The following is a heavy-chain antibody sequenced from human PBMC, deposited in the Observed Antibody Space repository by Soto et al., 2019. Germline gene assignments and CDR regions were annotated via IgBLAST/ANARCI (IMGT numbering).Heavy chain of an antibody. CDR2: INSDGSYI. Sequence: EVQLVESGGGLVQPGGSLGLSCAASGFTFSSYWMHWIRQVPGKGLVWVSRINSDGSYINYADAVKGRFTVSRDNAKNTLYLQMNSLRAEDTAVYYCVTAWADYWGQGTLVTVSS. CDR3: VTAWADY. J-gene: IGHJ4*02. CDR1: GFTFSSYW. V-gene: IGHV3-74*01. D-gene: IGHD1-26*01.